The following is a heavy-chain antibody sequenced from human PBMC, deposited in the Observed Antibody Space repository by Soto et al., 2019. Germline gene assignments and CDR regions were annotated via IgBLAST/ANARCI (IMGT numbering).Heavy chain of an antibody. CDR2: IYYSGST. V-gene: IGHV4-59*01. J-gene: IGHJ6*03. D-gene: IGHD3-3*01. CDR1: GGSISSYY. Sequence: QVQLQESGPGLVKPSETLSLTCTVSGGSISSYYWSWIRQPPGKGLEWIGYIYYSGSTNYNPSLKSRVTISVDTSKNQFSLKLSSGTAADTAVYYCARVEGYDFWGGYYYYMDVWGKGTTVTVSS. CDR3: ARVEGYDFWGGYYYYMDV.